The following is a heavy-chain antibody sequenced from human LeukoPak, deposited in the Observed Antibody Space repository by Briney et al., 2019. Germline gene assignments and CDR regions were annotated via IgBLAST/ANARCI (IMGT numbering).Heavy chain of an antibody. CDR1: GGAMSHYY. Sequence: SETLSLTCTVSGGAMSHYYWSWIRQPAGKGLEWIGRVHTSGSSTYNPSLRSRVTMSEDTSKNQFSLKLSSVTAADTAVYYCARLSVADVEGAFDIWGQGTLVTVSS. CDR3: ARLSVADVEGAFDI. D-gene: IGHD6-13*01. J-gene: IGHJ3*02. CDR2: VHTSGSS. V-gene: IGHV4-4*07.